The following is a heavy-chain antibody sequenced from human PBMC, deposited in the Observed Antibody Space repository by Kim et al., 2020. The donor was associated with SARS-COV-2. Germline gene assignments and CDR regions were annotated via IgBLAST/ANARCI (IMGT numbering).Heavy chain of an antibody. CDR2: ISYDGSNK. CDR3: ARDGIWYQTYYYGMDV. Sequence: GGSLRLSCAASGFTFSSYGMHWVRQAPGKGLEWVAVISYDGSNKYYADSVKGRFTISRDNSKNTLYLQMNSLRAEDTAVYYCARDGIWYQTYYYGMDVWGRGTAVTVSS. D-gene: IGHD6-13*01. J-gene: IGHJ6*01. V-gene: IGHV3-33*01. CDR1: GFTFSSYG.